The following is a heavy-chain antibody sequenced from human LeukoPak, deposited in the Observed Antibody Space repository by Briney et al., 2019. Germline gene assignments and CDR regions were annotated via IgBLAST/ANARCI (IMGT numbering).Heavy chain of an antibody. J-gene: IGHJ4*02. CDR2: IYYSGST. D-gene: IGHD3-3*01. Sequence: SETLSLTCTVSGGSISSGDYYWSWIRQPPGKGLEWIGYIYYSGSTYYNPSLKSRVTISVDTSKNQFSLKLSSVTAADTAVYYCARGRTRDYDFWSGPPVLGLDYWGQGTQVTVSS. CDR3: ARGRTRDYDFWSGPPVLGLDY. V-gene: IGHV4-30-4*01. CDR1: GGSISSGDYY.